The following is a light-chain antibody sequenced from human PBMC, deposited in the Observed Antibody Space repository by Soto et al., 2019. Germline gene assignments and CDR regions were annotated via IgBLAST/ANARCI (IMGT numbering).Light chain of an antibody. J-gene: IGLJ1*01. CDR1: SSDIGRYNY. Sequence: QSVLTQPASVSGSPGQSITVSCTGTSSDIGRYNYVSWYQQHPGKAPKLLIYDVNKRPSGVSNRFSGSKSANTASLTISGLQAEDEADYYCSSYTTSTAYVIGTGTKVTVL. V-gene: IGLV2-14*01. CDR2: DVN. CDR3: SSYTTSTAYV.